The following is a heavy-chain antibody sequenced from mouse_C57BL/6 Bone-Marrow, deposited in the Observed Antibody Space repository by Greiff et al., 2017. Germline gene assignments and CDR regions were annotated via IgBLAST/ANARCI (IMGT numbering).Heavy chain of an antibody. CDR3: ARLGSNYGGYYFDY. Sequence: VNVVESGAELARPGASVKMSCKASGYTFTSYTMHWVKQRPGQGLEWIGYINPSSGYTKYNQKFKDKATLTADKSSSTAYMQLSSLTSEDSAVYYCARLGSNYGGYYFDYWGQGTTLTVSS. J-gene: IGHJ2*01. CDR1: GYTFTSYT. V-gene: IGHV1-4*01. D-gene: IGHD2-5*01. CDR2: INPSSGYT.